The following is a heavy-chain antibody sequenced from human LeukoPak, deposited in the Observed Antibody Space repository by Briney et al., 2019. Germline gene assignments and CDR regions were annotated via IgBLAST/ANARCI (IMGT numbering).Heavy chain of an antibody. Sequence: GGSLRLSCAVSEFSFSNYWMTWVRQAPGKGLEWVANIKPDGSEKYYVDSVRGRFTISRDNAKGSLYLQMNSLRAEDTAVYYCARELARRYYGSGMDDWGQGTLVTVSS. CDR1: EFSFSNYW. V-gene: IGHV3-7*01. J-gene: IGHJ4*02. CDR2: IKPDGSEK. D-gene: IGHD3-10*01. CDR3: ARELARRYYGSGMDD.